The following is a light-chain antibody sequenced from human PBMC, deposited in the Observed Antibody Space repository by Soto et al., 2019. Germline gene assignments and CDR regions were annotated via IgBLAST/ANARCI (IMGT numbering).Light chain of an antibody. CDR3: HQAPRFPLT. Sequence: DIQMTQSPSSVSASVGDRVTISCRASQAISNWLAWYQQKPGEAPKFLIYAASNLQSGVPSKFSVSGSGPDFTLIISSLPPEDFALYYCHQAPRFPLTLGQGTRLEMK. J-gene: IGKJ5*01. V-gene: IGKV1-12*01. CDR1: QAISNW. CDR2: AAS.